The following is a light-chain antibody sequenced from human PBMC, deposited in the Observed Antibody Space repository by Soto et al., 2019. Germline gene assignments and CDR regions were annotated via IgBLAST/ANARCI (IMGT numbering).Light chain of an antibody. CDR1: STEVGGYDY. Sequence: QSVLAQPASVSGSPGQSVTISFTGTSTEVGGYDYVSWFQEHPGEAPKLILYDVTKRPTGVPDRFSGSKSGNTASLTISGLQAEDEADYYCCSYAGSYSYVFGSGTKVTVL. J-gene: IGLJ1*01. V-gene: IGLV2-11*01. CDR3: CSYAGSYSYV. CDR2: DVT.